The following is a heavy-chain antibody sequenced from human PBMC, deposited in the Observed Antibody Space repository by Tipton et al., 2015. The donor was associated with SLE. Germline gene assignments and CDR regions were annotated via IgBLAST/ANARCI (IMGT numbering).Heavy chain of an antibody. Sequence: GSLRLSCVASGFTFSDYWMKWVRQAPGKGLEWVANINGDGSTRYYLASVKGRFTISRDNARNSLSLEMNTLRVEDTAVYYCLGSGSTSVWGQGTLVTVSS. CDR2: INGDGSTR. J-gene: IGHJ4*02. CDR3: LGSGSTSV. V-gene: IGHV3-7*01. D-gene: IGHD3-3*01. CDR1: GFTFSDYW.